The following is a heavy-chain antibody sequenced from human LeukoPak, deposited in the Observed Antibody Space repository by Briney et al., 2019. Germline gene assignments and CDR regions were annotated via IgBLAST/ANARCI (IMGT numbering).Heavy chain of an antibody. V-gene: IGHV3-66*01. CDR2: IYSGGST. D-gene: IGHD2-21*01. CDR3: ANHLVNN. J-gene: IGHJ4*02. CDR1: GFTVSNNY. Sequence: GGSLRLSCVVSGFTVSNNYMSWVRQAPGKGLEWVSVIYSGGSTYDADSVKGRFTISRDNSKNTLYLQMNSLRAEDTAVYYCANHLVNNWGQGTLVTVSS.